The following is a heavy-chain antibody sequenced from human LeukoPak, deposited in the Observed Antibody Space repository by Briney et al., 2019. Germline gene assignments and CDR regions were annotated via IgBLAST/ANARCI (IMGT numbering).Heavy chain of an antibody. D-gene: IGHD4-17*01. J-gene: IGHJ3*02. V-gene: IGHV4-59*11. CDR3: ARDLITVTKGFDI. CDR1: ADSFSSHY. CDR2: ISYIGST. Sequence: SETLSLTCAVSADSFSSHYWSWIRQPPGKGLEWIGYISYIGSTNYNPSLKSRVTISIDTSKNQFSLKLSSVTAADTAVYYCARDLITVTKGFDIWGRGTMVSVSS.